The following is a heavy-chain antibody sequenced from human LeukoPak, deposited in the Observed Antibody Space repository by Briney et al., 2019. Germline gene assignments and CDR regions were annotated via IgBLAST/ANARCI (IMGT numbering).Heavy chain of an antibody. J-gene: IGHJ4*02. V-gene: IGHV3-64D*06. D-gene: IGHD6-13*01. CDR1: GFTFSSYA. CDR3: VNPKIAAKYYFDY. CDR2: ISSNGGST. Sequence: GGSLRLSCSASGFTFSSYAMHWVRQAPGKGLEYVSAISSNGGSTYYADSVGGRFTISRDNSKNTLYLQMSSLRAEDTAVYYCVNPKIAAKYYFDYWGQGTLVTVSS.